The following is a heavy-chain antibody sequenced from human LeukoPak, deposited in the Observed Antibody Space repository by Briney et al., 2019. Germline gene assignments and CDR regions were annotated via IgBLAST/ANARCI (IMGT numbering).Heavy chain of an antibody. CDR1: GGSFSGYY. Sequence: SETLSLTCAVYGGSFSGYYWSWIRQPPGKGLEWIGEINHSGSTNYNPSLKSRVTISVDTSKNQFSLKLSSVTVADTAVYYCARRIQLWLHYFDYWGQGTLVTVSS. V-gene: IGHV4-34*01. CDR2: INHSGST. J-gene: IGHJ4*02. CDR3: ARRIQLWLHYFDY. D-gene: IGHD5-18*01.